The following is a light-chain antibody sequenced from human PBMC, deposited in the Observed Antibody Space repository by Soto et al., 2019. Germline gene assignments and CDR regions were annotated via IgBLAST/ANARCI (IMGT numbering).Light chain of an antibody. Sequence: QSVLTQPPSASGTPGQRVTISCSGSSSNIGSNYVYWYQQLPGTAPKLLIYSNNQRPSGVPDRFSGSKSGTSASLAISGLRSEDEADYYCSSYVNYNTFVIFGGGTKLTVL. CDR2: SNN. J-gene: IGLJ2*01. CDR1: SSNIGSNY. V-gene: IGLV1-47*02. CDR3: SSYVNYNTFVI.